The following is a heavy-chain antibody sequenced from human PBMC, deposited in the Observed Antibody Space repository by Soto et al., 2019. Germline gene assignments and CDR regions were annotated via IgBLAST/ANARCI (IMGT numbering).Heavy chain of an antibody. J-gene: IGHJ4*02. CDR3: AKALYGSSSSPIDF. CDR2: ITWNSVYT. V-gene: IGHV3-9*01. Sequence: VQLVESGGGLVQPGRSQRLSCAASGFTFDDYAMHWVRQAPGKGLEWVSYITWNSVYTGYADSVKGRFTISRDNANNSLYLQMNSLKPEDTAFYYCAKALYGSSSSPIDFWGQGTLVTVSS. CDR1: GFTFDDYA. D-gene: IGHD6-13*01.